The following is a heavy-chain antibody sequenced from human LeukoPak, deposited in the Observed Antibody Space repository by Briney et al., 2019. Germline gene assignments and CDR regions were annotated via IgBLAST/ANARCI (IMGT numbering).Heavy chain of an antibody. V-gene: IGHV3-23*01. J-gene: IGHJ6*02. CDR2: ISGSGGST. CDR3: AKDSYGSGTYYFYYGMDV. Sequence: TGGSLRLSCAASGFTFSSYAMSWVRQAPGKGLEWVSVISGSGGSTFYADSVKGRFTISRDISRNTLYLQMNSLRAEDTAVYYCAKDSYGSGTYYFYYGMDVWGQGTTVTVSS. CDR1: GFTFSSYA. D-gene: IGHD3-10*01.